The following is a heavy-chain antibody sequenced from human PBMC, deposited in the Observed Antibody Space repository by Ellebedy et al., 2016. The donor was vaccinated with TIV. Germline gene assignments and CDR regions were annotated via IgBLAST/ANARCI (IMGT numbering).Heavy chain of an antibody. D-gene: IGHD4-23*01. V-gene: IGHV1-58*01. Sequence: AASVKVSCKASGFTFTRSAVQWVRQARGQRLEWIGWIVVGSGNTNYAQKFQERVTITRDMSTSTAYMELSSLRSEDTAVYYCARGLTVALDYWGQGTLVTVSS. CDR3: ARGLTVALDY. CDR2: IVVGSGNT. CDR1: GFTFTRSA. J-gene: IGHJ4*02.